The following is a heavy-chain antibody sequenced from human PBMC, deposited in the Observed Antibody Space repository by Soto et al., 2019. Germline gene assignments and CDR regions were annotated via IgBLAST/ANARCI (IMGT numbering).Heavy chain of an antibody. D-gene: IGHD5-12*01. CDR2: ISAYNGNT. Sequence: QVQLVQSGAEVKKPGASVKVSCKASGNTFPSYGISWVRKPPGKGLEWMGWISAYNGNTNYAQKLQGRVTMTTDTSTSTAYMELRSLRSDDTAVYYCARLRDGYLLDYWGQGTLVTVSS. J-gene: IGHJ4*02. V-gene: IGHV1-18*01. CDR1: GNTFPSYG. CDR3: ARLRDGYLLDY.